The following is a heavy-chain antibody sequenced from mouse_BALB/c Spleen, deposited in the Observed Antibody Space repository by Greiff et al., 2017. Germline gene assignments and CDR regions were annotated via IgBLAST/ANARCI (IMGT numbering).Heavy chain of an antibody. CDR3: ASDAGGNYEGYFDV. Sequence: EVQLVESGGGLVQPGGSLRLSCATSGFTFSDFYMEWVRQPPGKRLEWIAASRNKANDYTTEYSASVKGRFIVSRDTSQSILYLQVNALRAEDTAIDSCASDAGGNYEGYFDVWGAGTTVTVSS. V-gene: IGHV7-1*02. D-gene: IGHD2-1*01. CDR1: GFTFSDFY. J-gene: IGHJ1*01. CDR2: SRNKANDYTT.